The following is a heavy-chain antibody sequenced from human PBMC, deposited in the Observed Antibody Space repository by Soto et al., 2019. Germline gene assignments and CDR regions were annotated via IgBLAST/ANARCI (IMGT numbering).Heavy chain of an antibody. Sequence: GSLRLSCAASGFAFSTYVMNWVRQAPGKGLEWVSYINSGSSLIYYADSVRGRFTISRDNAKNLLYLQMDSLRAEDTAVYYCARTIVGATVRFDYWGQGTQVT. J-gene: IGHJ4*02. CDR1: GFAFSTYV. V-gene: IGHV3-48*01. CDR3: ARTIVGATVRFDY. CDR2: INSGSSLI. D-gene: IGHD1-26*01.